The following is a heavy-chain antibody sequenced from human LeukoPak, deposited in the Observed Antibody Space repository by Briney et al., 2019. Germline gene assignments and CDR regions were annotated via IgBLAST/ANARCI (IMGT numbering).Heavy chain of an antibody. D-gene: IGHD5-12*01. CDR2: MNPNSGNT. Sequence: ASVKVSCKASGYTFTSYDINWVRQATGQGLEWMGWMNPNSGNTGYAQKFQGRVTITRNTSISTAYMELSSLRSEDTAVYYCARGHSDYAYYYYMDVWGKGTTVTVSS. CDR3: ARGHSDYAYYYYMDV. V-gene: IGHV1-8*03. J-gene: IGHJ6*03. CDR1: GYTFTSYD.